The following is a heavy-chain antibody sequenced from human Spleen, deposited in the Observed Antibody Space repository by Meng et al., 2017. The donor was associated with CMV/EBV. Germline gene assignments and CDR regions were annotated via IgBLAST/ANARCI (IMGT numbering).Heavy chain of an antibody. Sequence: SETLSLTCTVSGGSISSNSYYWGWIRQPPGRGLEWIGSMFYNWNTYYNPSLKSRVTISVHTSKNQFSLNLNSVTAADTAVYYCARGGNFYSRFDYWGPGTPVTVSS. CDR1: GGSISSNSYY. CDR3: ARGGNFYSRFDY. J-gene: IGHJ4*02. V-gene: IGHV4-39*07. D-gene: IGHD1-26*01. CDR2: MFYNWNT.